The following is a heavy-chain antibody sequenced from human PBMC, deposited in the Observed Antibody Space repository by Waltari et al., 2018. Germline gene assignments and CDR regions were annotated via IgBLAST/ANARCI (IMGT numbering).Heavy chain of an antibody. CDR3: ARDRGPRVGATAWFDP. D-gene: IGHD1-26*01. V-gene: IGHV3-21*01. CDR2: ISSSSSYI. CDR1: GFTFSSYS. Sequence: VKPGGSLRLSCAASGFTFSSYSMNWVRQAPGKGLEWVSSISSSSSYIYYADSVKGRFTISRDNAKNSLYLQMNSLRAEDTAVYYCARDRGPRVGATAWFDPWGQGTLVTVSS. J-gene: IGHJ5*02.